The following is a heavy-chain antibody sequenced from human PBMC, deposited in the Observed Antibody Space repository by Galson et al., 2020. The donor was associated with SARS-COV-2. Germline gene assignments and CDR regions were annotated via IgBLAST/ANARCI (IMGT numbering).Heavy chain of an antibody. J-gene: IGHJ4*02. D-gene: IGHD3-22*01. V-gene: IGHV3-64*01. Sequence: GGSLRLSCAASGFIFSSYTMHWVRQAPGKGLESVSAITSNGGSTYYANSVKGRFTISRDNSKNTLYLQMDSLRVEDMAVYYCARVLQSSGYYLGYWGQGTLVTVSS. CDR3: ARVLQSSGYYLGY. CDR1: GFIFSSYT. CDR2: ITSNGGST.